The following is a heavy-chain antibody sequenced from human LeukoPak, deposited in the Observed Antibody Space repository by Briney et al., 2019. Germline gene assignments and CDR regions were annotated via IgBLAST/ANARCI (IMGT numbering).Heavy chain of an antibody. CDR1: GFTFSSYW. D-gene: IGHD6-19*01. Sequence: GGSLRLSCAASGFTFSSYWMHWVRQAPGKGLVWVSRINSDGSSTSYADSVKGRFTISRDNAKNTLYLQMNSLRAEDTAVYYCARETPGVQWLGVFDYWGQGTLVTVSS. CDR2: INSDGSST. CDR3: ARETPGVQWLGVFDY. V-gene: IGHV3-74*01. J-gene: IGHJ4*02.